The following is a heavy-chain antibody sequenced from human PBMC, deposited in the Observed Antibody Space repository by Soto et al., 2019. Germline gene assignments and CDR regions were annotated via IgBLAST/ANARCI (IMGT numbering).Heavy chain of an antibody. J-gene: IGHJ4*02. CDR3: ARAWSLVAGSYYFDY. V-gene: IGHV1-69*13. CDR2: IIPIFGTA. Sequence: SVKVSCKASGGTFSSYAISWVRQAPGQGLEWMGGIIPIFGTANYAQKFQGRVTITADESTSTAYMELSSLRSEDTAVYYCARAWSLVAGSYYFDYWGQGTLVTVSS. CDR1: GGTFSSYA. D-gene: IGHD6-19*01.